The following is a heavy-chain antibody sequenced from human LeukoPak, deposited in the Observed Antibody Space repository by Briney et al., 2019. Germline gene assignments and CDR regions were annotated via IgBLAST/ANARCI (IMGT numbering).Heavy chain of an antibody. CDR3: AYPRDSRSWGYFDY. D-gene: IGHD7-27*01. Sequence: PGGSLRLSCAASGFTFSSYAMSWVRQAPGKGLEWVSAISGSGGSTYYADSVKGRFTISRDNSKNTLYLQMNSLRAEDTAVYYCAYPRDSRSWGYFDYWGQGTLVTVSS. J-gene: IGHJ4*02. CDR2: ISGSGGST. V-gene: IGHV3-23*01. CDR1: GFTFSSYA.